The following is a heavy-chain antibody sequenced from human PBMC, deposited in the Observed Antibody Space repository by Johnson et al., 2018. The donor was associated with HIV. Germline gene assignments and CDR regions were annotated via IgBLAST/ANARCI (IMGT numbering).Heavy chain of an antibody. CDR3: ARDRGGATPRTGYDAFDI. CDR1: GFTFDDYG. CDR2: INWNGGRT. Sequence: VQLVESGGGVVRPGGSLRLSCVASGFTFDDYGMSWVRQAPGKGLEWVSGINWNGGRTGYVDSVKGRFTISRDDAKNSLYLQMNSLRAEDTALYYCARDRGGATPRTGYDAFDIWGKGIMVTVSS. V-gene: IGHV3-20*04. D-gene: IGHD1-26*01. J-gene: IGHJ3*02.